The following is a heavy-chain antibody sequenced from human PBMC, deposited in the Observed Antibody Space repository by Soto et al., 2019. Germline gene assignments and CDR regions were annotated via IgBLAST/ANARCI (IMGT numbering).Heavy chain of an antibody. CDR3: AKDSTFGTTDTHR. CDR2: ISYDGSHQ. V-gene: IGHV3-30*18. D-gene: IGHD1-1*01. Sequence: VQLVESGGGVVQPGRSLRLSCVGSGFTFSSYGIQWVRQAPGKGLEWVAVISYDGSHQYYADSVKGRLTISRDNSKNTVFLHMNSLRTEDTAVYYCAKDSTFGTTDTHRWGQGTLVIVSS. J-gene: IGHJ4*02. CDR1: GFTFSSYG.